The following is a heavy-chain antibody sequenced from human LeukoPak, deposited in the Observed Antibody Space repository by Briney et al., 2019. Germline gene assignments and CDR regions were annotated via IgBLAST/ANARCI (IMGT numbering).Heavy chain of an antibody. D-gene: IGHD2-2*01. V-gene: IGHV4-34*01. CDR3: ARGTLYCSSTSCYHLDY. J-gene: IGHJ4*02. CDR1: GGSFSGYY. CDR2: INHSGCT. Sequence: SETLSLTCAVYGGSFSGYYWSWIRQPPGKGLEWIGEINHSGCTNYNPSLKSRVTISVDTSKNQFSLKLSSVTAADTAVYYCARGTLYCSSTSCYHLDYWGQGTLVTVSS.